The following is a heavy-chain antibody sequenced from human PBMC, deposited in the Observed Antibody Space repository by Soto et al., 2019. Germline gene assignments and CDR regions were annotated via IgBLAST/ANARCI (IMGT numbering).Heavy chain of an antibody. Sequence: PSGSTDITCTACGERICISYWGGTWKTPGKGLEWIGYIYSSGSTNYNPSLKSGVTISVDTSKNPFSLKLSSVTAADTAFYNRARHANGVDAFGICGQGTMVTGSS. J-gene: IGHJ3*02. V-gene: IGHV4-59*08. D-gene: IGHD4-17*01. CDR3: ARHANGVDAFGI. CDR2: IYSSGST. CDR1: GERICISY.